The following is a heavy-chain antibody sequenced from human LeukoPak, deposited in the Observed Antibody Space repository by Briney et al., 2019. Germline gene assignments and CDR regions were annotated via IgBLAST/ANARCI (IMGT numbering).Heavy chain of an antibody. Sequence: PGGSLRLSCAASGFTFSSYWMNWVRQAPGKGLEWVSVVSGSGGSTHSADSVKGRFTISRDNSKNTLYLQMNSLRAEDTAVYHCGKETIKVNSNRNAFNIWAKGQWSPSLQ. CDR2: VSGSGGST. D-gene: IGHD2/OR15-2a*01. CDR3: GKETIKVNSNRNAFNI. J-gene: IGHJ3*02. CDR1: GFTFSSYW. V-gene: IGHV3-23*01.